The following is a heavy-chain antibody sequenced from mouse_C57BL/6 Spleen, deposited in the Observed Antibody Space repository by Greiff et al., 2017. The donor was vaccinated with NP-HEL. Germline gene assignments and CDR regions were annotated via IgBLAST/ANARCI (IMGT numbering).Heavy chain of an antibody. CDR1: GFNIKDDY. D-gene: IGHD4-1*01. J-gene: IGHJ2*01. CDR3: TTYLGRDY. CDR2: IDPENGDT. V-gene: IGHV14-4*01. Sequence: VQLKQSGAELVRPGASVKLSCTASGFNIKDDYMHWVKQRPEQGLEWIGWIDPENGDTEYASKFQGKATITADTSSNTAYLQLSSLTSEDTAVYYCTTYLGRDYWGQGTTLTVSS.